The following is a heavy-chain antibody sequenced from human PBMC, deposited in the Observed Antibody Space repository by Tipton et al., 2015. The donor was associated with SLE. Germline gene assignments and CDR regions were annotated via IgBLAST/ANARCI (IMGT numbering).Heavy chain of an antibody. D-gene: IGHD2-21*01. Sequence: TLSLTCTVSGGSISTTTYFWNWIRQPAGKGLEWIGRGFASGLTDYNPSLSGRVTMSLDTSKNQFSLDLTSVTAADTAVYYCARGPLIGLWGRGTLVTVSS. J-gene: IGHJ2*01. CDR2: GFASGLT. V-gene: IGHV4-61*02. CDR1: GGSISTTTYF. CDR3: ARGPLIGL.